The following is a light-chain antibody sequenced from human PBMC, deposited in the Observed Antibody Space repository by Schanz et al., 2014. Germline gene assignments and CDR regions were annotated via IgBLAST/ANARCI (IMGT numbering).Light chain of an antibody. CDR3: QQYDNWPPMYT. CDR2: GAS. Sequence: EIVLTQSPGTLSLSPGERATLSCRASQSVSSSLAWYQQKPGQAPRLLIYGASTRATGIPARFSGSGSGTEFTLTISSLQSEDFAVYYCQQYDNWPPMYTFGQGTKLEIK. J-gene: IGKJ2*01. V-gene: IGKV3-15*01. CDR1: QSVSSS.